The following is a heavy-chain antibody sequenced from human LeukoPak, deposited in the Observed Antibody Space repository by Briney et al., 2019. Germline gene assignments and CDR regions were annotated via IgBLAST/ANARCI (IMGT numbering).Heavy chain of an antibody. CDR2: LSGSGGST. D-gene: IGHD6-19*01. J-gene: IGHJ4*02. CDR3: ARSPVAGPPNYFDY. V-gene: IGHV3-23*01. CDR1: GFTLRSYT. Sequence: QAGGSLRLSCAASGFTLRSYTMSWVRQAPGKGLEWVSGLSGSGGSTYYSDSVKGRFTISRDNSKNTLYLQIDFLTAEDTAVYYCARSPVAGPPNYFDYLGQGTLVTVSS.